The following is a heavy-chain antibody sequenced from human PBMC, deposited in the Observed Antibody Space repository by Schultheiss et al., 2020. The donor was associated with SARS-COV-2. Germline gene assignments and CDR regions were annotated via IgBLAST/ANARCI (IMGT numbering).Heavy chain of an antibody. CDR1: GFTFSTYA. D-gene: IGHD3-10*01. CDR3: AILSLLWTGELRV. J-gene: IGHJ6*02. Sequence: GGSLRLSCAASGFTFSTYAIHWVRQAPGKGLEWVAVISYDGNDKYYADSVRGRFTISRDNSKNTLFLQMNSLRVEDTAVYYCAILSLLWTGELRVWGQGTTVTVSS. CDR2: ISYDGNDK. V-gene: IGHV3-30*03.